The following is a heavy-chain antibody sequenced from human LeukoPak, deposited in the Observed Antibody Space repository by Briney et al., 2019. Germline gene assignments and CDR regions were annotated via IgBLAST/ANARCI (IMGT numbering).Heavy chain of an antibody. Sequence: PSETLSLTCTVSGYSISSDFYWGWLRPPPGKVLEWIGSIYNSRSSYYTPSLNSRVTISVDTSKNQFSLKLSSVTAADTAVYYCARGYSSSWYPNWFDPWGQGTLVTVSS. CDR2: IYNSRSS. CDR3: ARGYSSSWYPNWFDP. V-gene: IGHV4-38-2*02. CDR1: GYSISSDFY. D-gene: IGHD6-13*01. J-gene: IGHJ5*02.